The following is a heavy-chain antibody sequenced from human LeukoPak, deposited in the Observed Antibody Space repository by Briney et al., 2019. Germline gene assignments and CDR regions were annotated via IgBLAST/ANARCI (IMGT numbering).Heavy chain of an antibody. D-gene: IGHD3-10*01. J-gene: IGHJ4*02. CDR3: ITDLGLTMIRGVLVS. Sequence: GGSLRLSCVASGFTFRNAWMSWVRQVPGKGLEWVGLIKSRGDGETTDYAAPMKGRFSMSRDDSASTVYLQMYSLKDEDTAVYYCITDLGLTMIRGVLVSWGQGALVTVS. CDR2: IKSRGDGETT. CDR1: GFTFRNAW. V-gene: IGHV3-15*01.